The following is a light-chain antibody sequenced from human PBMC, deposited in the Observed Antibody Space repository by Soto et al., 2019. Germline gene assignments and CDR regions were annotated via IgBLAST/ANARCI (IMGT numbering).Light chain of an antibody. V-gene: IGLV6-57*01. CDR2: EDN. CDR1: SGSIASNY. J-gene: IGLJ3*02. CDR3: QSYDSSNQV. Sequence: NFMLTQPHSVSASPGKTVTISCTRSSGSIASNYVQWYQQRPGSSPTTLIYEDNQRPSGVPDRFSGSIDSSSNSASLTISGLKTEDEADYYCQSYDSSNQVFGGGTKVTVL.